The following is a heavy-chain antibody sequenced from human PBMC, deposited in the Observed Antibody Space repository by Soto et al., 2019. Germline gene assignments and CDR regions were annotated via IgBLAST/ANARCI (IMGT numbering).Heavy chain of an antibody. CDR2: IYYGGST. Sequence: QVQLQESGPGLVKPSQTLSLTCTVSGGSISSGGYYWSWIRQHPGKGLEWIGYIYYGGSTYYNPSLKSRVTISVDTSKNQFSLKLSSVTAADTAVYYCARGQQLGYCSGGSCYPHAFDIWGQGTMVTVSS. CDR3: ARGQQLGYCSGGSCYPHAFDI. CDR1: GGSISSGGYY. D-gene: IGHD2-15*01. J-gene: IGHJ3*02. V-gene: IGHV4-31*03.